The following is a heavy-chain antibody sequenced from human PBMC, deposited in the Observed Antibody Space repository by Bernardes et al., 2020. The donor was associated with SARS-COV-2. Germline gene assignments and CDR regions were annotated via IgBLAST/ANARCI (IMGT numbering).Heavy chain of an antibody. Sequence: GGSLRLSCATSGFIFDTSHMSWVRRAPGRGLEWVSTVDYSGNTYYADSVKGRFTISRDNSKNTLYLQMDSLRADDTAIYYCPRGHYERLWGQGTLVTVSS. CDR2: VDYSGNT. D-gene: IGHD3-22*01. J-gene: IGHJ4*02. CDR3: PRGHYERL. CDR1: GFIFDTSH. V-gene: IGHV3-23*01.